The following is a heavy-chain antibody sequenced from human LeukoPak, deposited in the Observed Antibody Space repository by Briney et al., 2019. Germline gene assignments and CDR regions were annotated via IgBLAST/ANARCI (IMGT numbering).Heavy chain of an antibody. CDR2: ISYDGSNR. Sequence: GRSLRLSCAASGFTFSSCGMHWVRQAPGKGLEWVAVISYDGSNRYYADSVKGRFTISRDNSKNTLFLEMNSLRAEDTAVYYCAKALTSGWYLDAFNIWGQGTMVTVSS. D-gene: IGHD6-19*01. V-gene: IGHV3-30*18. CDR1: GFTFSSCG. J-gene: IGHJ3*02. CDR3: AKALTSGWYLDAFNI.